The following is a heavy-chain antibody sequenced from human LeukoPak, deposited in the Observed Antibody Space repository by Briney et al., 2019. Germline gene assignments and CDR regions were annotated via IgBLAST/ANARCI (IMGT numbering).Heavy chain of an antibody. J-gene: IGHJ4*02. CDR3: ARDTNSITIFGVVSYLTPRIHYFDY. V-gene: IGHV1-18*01. CDR2: ISAYNGNT. CDR1: GYTFTSYG. Sequence: GASVKVSCKASGYTFTSYGISWVRQAPGQGLEWMGWISAYNGNTNYAQKLQGRVTMTTDTSTSTAYMELRSLRSDDTAVYYCARDTNSITIFGVVSYLTPRIHYFDYWGQGTLVTVSS. D-gene: IGHD3-3*01.